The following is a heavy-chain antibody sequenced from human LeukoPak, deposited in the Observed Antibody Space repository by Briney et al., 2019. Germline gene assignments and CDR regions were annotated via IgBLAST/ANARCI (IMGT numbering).Heavy chain of an antibody. V-gene: IGHV3-21*01. CDR1: GFTFSRSS. D-gene: IGHD6-6*01. CDR3: ARVSSSGVYFFDY. CDR2: ISTTSYI. Sequence: GGSLRLSCAASGFTFSRSSMGWVSQAPGKGLEWVSSISTTSYIYYADSVKGRFTISRDNTKNSLYLQMNSLRAEDTAVYYCARVSSSGVYFFDYWGQGALITVSS. J-gene: IGHJ4*02.